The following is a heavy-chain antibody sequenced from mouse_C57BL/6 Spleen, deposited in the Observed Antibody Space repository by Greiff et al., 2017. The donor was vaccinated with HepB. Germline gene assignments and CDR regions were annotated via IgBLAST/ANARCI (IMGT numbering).Heavy chain of an antibody. D-gene: IGHD1-1*01. J-gene: IGHJ2*01. CDR1: GFTFSSYA. V-gene: IGHV5-4*03. CDR2: ISDGGSYT. Sequence: EVKLVESGGGLVKPGGSLKLSCAASGFTFSSYAMSWVRQTPEKRLEWVATISDGGSYTYYPDNVKGRFTISRDNAKNNLYLQMSHLKSEDTAMYYCARYYYYYFDYWGQGTTLTVSS. CDR3: ARYYYYYFDY.